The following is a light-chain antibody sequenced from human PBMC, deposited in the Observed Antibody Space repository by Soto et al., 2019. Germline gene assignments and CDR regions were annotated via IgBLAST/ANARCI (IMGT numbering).Light chain of an antibody. CDR3: HSYTSRSTLV. J-gene: IGLJ2*01. CDR1: STDVGGYDY. CDR2: EVS. Sequence: QSALTPPASVSGSPGQSITISCSGTSTDVGGYDYVAWYQQHPGKAPKLVIYEVSNRPSWVSNSFSGSKSGNTASLTISGLQPEDEADYYCHSYTSRSTLVFGGGTKLTIL. V-gene: IGLV2-14*01.